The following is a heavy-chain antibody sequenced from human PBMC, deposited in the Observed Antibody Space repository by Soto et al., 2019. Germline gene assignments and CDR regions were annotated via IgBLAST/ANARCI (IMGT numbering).Heavy chain of an antibody. Sequence: PSEALSLTCAVYGGSFSGYYWSWIRQPPGKGLEWIGEINHSGSTNYNPSLKSRVTISVDTSKNQFSLKLSSVTAADTAVYYCARAKTSSGSYLKFNPFDYWGQGTLVTVSS. J-gene: IGHJ4*02. D-gene: IGHD1-26*01. CDR2: INHSGST. V-gene: IGHV4-34*01. CDR1: GGSFSGYY. CDR3: ARAKTSSGSYLKFNPFDY.